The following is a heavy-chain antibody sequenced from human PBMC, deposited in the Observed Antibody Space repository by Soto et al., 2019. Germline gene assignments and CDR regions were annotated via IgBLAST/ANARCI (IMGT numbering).Heavy chain of an antibody. V-gene: IGHV3-74*01. D-gene: IGHD2-21*01. CDR3: VFFFQAEDGIRDV. CDR2: IYSYWSST. J-gene: IGHJ3*01. Sequence: KGQVLVSRIYSYWSSTHYADSVKGRFTISRDNAKNTLYLQMNSLRAEDTAVYYCVFFFQAEDGIRDV.